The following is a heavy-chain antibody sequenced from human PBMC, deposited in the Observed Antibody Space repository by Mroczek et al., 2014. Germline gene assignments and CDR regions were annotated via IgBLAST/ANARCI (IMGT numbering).Heavy chain of an antibody. V-gene: IGHV1-69*04. D-gene: IGHD3-22*01. Sequence: QVQLVQSGAEVKKPGSSVKVSCKASGGTFSSYTISWVRQAPGQGLEWMGRIIPILGIANYAQKFQGRVTITADKSTSTAYMELSGLRSEDTAVYYCARGDSSGHNIYYYYGMDVWGQGTTVTVSS. CDR1: GGTFSSYT. CDR3: ARGDSSGHNIYYYYGMDV. CDR2: IIPILGIA. J-gene: IGHJ6*02.